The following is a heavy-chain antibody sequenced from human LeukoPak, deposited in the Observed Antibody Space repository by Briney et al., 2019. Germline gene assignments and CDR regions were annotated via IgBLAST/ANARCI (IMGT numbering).Heavy chain of an antibody. CDR3: AKDSNTAMVLSNFDY. CDR1: GFTFSSYS. CDR2: ISSSSSTI. J-gene: IGHJ4*02. V-gene: IGHV3-48*01. Sequence: GGSLRLSCAASGFTFSSYSMNWVRQAPGKGLEWVSYISSSSSTIYYADSVKGRFTISRDNAKNSLYLQMNSLRAEDTAVYYCAKDSNTAMVLSNFDYWGQGTLVTVSS. D-gene: IGHD5-18*01.